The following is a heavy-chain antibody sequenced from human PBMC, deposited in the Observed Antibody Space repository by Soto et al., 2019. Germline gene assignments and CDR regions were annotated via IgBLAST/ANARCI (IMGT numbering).Heavy chain of an antibody. Sequence: PVGSLRLSCAASGFTFSSYAMSWVRQAPGKGLEWVSAISGSGGSTYYADSVKGRFTISRDNAKNTLYLQMNSLRAEDTAVYYCAREGRITIVEENYYGMDGWGQGTTVTVSS. J-gene: IGHJ6*02. CDR2: ISGSGGST. CDR3: AREGRITIVEENYYGMDG. D-gene: IGHD3-3*01. V-gene: IGHV3-23*01. CDR1: GFTFSSYA.